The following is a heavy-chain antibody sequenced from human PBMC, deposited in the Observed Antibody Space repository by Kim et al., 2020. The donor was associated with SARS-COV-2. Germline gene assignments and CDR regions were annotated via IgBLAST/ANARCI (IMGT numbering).Heavy chain of an antibody. Sequence: GGSLRLSCAASGFMFSSHAMAWVRQAPGRGLEWVSAISDSGTATYYADSVRGRFTISRDDSKSVVFLHMDSLRADDTAVYFCARRALTVESENYDVWGQGILATVSS. V-gene: IGHV3-23*01. J-gene: IGHJ4*02. D-gene: IGHD3-16*01. CDR3: ARRALTVESENYDV. CDR1: GFMFSSHA. CDR2: ISDSGTAT.